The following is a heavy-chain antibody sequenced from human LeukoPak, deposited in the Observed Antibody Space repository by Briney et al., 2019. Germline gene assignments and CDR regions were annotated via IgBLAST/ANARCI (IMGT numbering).Heavy chain of an antibody. J-gene: IGHJ4*02. D-gene: IGHD3-10*01. V-gene: IGHV4-34*01. Sequence: SETLSLTCTVSGGSISSYYWSWIRQPPGKGLEWIGEINHSGSTNYNPSLKSRVTISVDTSKNQFSLKLSSVTAADTAVYYCARHGRIRNYGSGSYRYFDYWGQGTLVTVSS. CDR2: INHSGST. CDR1: GGSISSYY. CDR3: ARHGRIRNYGSGSYRYFDY.